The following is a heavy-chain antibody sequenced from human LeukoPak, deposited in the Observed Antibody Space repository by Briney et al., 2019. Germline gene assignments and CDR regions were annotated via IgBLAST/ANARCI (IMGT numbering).Heavy chain of an antibody. Sequence: GGTLRLSCAASGFTFSSYGMHWVRQAPGKGLEWGAVISYDGGNKYYADSVKGRFTISRDNSKNTLYLQMNSLRPEDTALYYCAKDLRGGYYYDNSGYFDFWGQGTLVTVPS. D-gene: IGHD3-22*01. CDR1: GFTFSSYG. CDR3: AKDLRGGYYYDNSGYFDF. V-gene: IGHV3-30*18. CDR2: ISYDGGNK. J-gene: IGHJ4*02.